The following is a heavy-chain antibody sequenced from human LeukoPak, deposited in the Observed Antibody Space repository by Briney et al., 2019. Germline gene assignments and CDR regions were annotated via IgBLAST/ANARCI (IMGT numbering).Heavy chain of an antibody. CDR3: ARDIWEGELRRPKGIDY. CDR1: GYTFTSYG. Sequence: GASVKVSCKASGYTFTSYGISWVRQAPGQGLEWMGWISAYNGNTNYAQKLQGRVTMTTDTSTSTAYMELRSLRSDDTAVYYCARDIWEGELRRPKGIDYWGQGTLVTVSS. J-gene: IGHJ4*02. V-gene: IGHV1-18*01. CDR2: ISAYNGNT. D-gene: IGHD1-26*01.